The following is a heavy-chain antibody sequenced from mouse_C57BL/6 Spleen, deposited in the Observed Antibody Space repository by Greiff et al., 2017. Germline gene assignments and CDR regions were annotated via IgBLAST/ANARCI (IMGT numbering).Heavy chain of an antibody. D-gene: IGHD4-1*01. J-gene: IGHJ2*01. CDR1: GFTFSDYG. CDR2: ISSGSSTI. CDR3: AKITGTWGDY. V-gene: IGHV5-17*01. Sequence: EVMLVESGGGLVKPGGSLKLSCAASGFTFSDYGMHWVRQAPEKGLEWVAYISSGSSTIYYADTVKGRFTISRDNAKNTLFLQMTSLRSEDTAMYYCAKITGTWGDYWGQGTTLTVSS.